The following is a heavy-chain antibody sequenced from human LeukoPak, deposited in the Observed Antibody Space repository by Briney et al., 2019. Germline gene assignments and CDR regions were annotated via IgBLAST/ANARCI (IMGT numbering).Heavy chain of an antibody. CDR3: AHRLERYCSSTSCYEYYFDY. CDR1: GFSLSTSGVG. D-gene: IGHD2-2*01. Sequence: SGPTLVNPTQTLTLTCTFSGFSLSTSGVGVGWIRQPPGKALEWLALIYWNDDKRYSPSLKSRLTITKDTSKNQVVLTMTNMDPVDTATYYCAHRLERYCSSTSCYEYYFDYWGQGTLVTVFS. V-gene: IGHV2-5*01. CDR2: IYWNDDK. J-gene: IGHJ4*02.